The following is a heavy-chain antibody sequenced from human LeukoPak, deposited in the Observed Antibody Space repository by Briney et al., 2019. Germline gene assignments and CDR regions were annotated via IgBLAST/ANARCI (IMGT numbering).Heavy chain of an antibody. CDR3: ARRSNQPIGLNWFDP. Sequence: PSETLSLTCTVSGGSISSYYWSWIRQPPVKGLEWIGYIYYSGSTNYNPSLKSRVTISVDTSKNQFSLKLSSVTAADTAVYYCARRSNQPIGLNWFDPWGQGTLVTVSS. D-gene: IGHD4-11*01. J-gene: IGHJ5*02. CDR1: GGSISSYY. CDR2: IYYSGST. V-gene: IGHV4-59*08.